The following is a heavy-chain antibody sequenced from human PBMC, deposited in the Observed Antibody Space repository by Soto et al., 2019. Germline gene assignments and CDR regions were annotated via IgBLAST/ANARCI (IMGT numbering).Heavy chain of an antibody. J-gene: IGHJ5*02. CDR3: ASGPYGSGSYYEPWLSWFDP. V-gene: IGHV1-69*02. CDR1: GGTFSSYT. D-gene: IGHD3-10*01. CDR2: IIPILGIA. Sequence: QVQLVQSGAEVKKPGSSVKVSCKASGGTFSSYTISWVRQAPGQGLEWMGSIIPILGIANYAQKFQGRVTITADKSTSTAYMELSSLRSEDTAAYYCASGPYGSGSYYEPWLSWFDPWGQGTLVTVSS.